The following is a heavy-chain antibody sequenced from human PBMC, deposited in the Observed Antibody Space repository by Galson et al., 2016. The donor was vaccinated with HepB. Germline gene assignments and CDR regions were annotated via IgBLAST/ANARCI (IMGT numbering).Heavy chain of an antibody. CDR3: ARGYSSSSELDY. V-gene: IGHV1-2*02. CDR1: GYTFTGYY. Sequence: SVKVSCKASGYTFTGYYMHWVRQAPGQGPEWMGWINPSNGDTNYAQKFQGRATMTRDTSSSTAYMDLSRLRSDDTAVYYCARGYSSSSELDYWGQGALVTVSS. J-gene: IGHJ4*02. D-gene: IGHD6-13*01. CDR2: INPSNGDT.